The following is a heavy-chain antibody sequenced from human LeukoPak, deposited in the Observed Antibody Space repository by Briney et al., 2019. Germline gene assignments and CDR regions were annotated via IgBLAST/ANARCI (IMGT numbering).Heavy chain of an antibody. J-gene: IGHJ6*03. CDR2: ISSTGGTT. V-gene: IGHV3-23*01. CDR1: GLTFSNYG. CDR3: AKPNVVATIGSYYMDV. Sequence: GGSLRLSCVASGLTFSNYGISWVRQAPGKGLEWVSAISSTGGTTYYADSVKGHFTISRDNSKNTVYLQMNSLSAEDTAVYYCAKPNVVATIGSYYMDVWGKGTTDTISS. D-gene: IGHD5-12*01.